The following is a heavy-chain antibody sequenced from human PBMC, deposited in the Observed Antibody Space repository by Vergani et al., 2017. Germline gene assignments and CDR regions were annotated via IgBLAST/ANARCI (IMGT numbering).Heavy chain of an antibody. V-gene: IGHV4-38-2*01. CDR2: IPHSGDT. CDR1: DSSIMTNPY. CDR3: ARHRGWGCFFPSSYFYGMDV. Sequence: QVQLQESCPGLVKPSETLTLTCDVSDSSIMTNPYWGWFRQSPGKGLEWIGCIPHSGDTHYNSSLKCPVSISIVSSSKFSLSVTSVTAAETAIYYCARHRGWGCFFPSSYFYGMDVWGHGTTVTVSS. D-gene: IGHD3-10*01. J-gene: IGHJ6*02.